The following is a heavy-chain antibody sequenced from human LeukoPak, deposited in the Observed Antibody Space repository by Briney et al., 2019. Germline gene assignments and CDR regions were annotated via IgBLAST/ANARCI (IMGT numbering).Heavy chain of an antibody. CDR1: GYTFTGYY. J-gene: IGHJ5*02. CDR2: INPNSGGT. V-gene: IGHV1-2*06. CDR3: ARDHAPGPAASWNWFDP. Sequence: GASVKVSCKASGYTFTGYYMHWVRQAPGQGLEWMGRINPNSGGTNYAQKFQGRVTMTRDTSISTAYMELSSLRSEDTAVYYCARDHAPGPAASWNWFDPWGQGTLVTVSS. D-gene: IGHD2-2*01.